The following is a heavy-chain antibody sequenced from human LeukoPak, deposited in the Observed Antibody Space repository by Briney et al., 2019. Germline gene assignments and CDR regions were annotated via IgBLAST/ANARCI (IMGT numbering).Heavy chain of an antibody. Sequence: GASVTASCKASVYTFTFYYMHWVRQAPGQGLEWMGWINPNSGGTNYAQKFQGRVTMTRDTSISTAYMELGRLRSDDTAVYYCAAKSRLTMVRGGDLPTLDYWGQGTLVTVSS. CDR2: INPNSGGT. CDR3: AAKSRLTMVRGGDLPTLDY. D-gene: IGHD3-10*01. CDR1: VYTFTFYY. J-gene: IGHJ4*02. V-gene: IGHV1-2*02.